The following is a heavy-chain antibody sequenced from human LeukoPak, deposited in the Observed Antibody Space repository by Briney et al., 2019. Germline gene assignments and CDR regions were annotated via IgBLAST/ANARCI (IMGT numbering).Heavy chain of an antibody. CDR1: GDSVSSISVA. Sequence: SQTLSLTCAISGDSVSSISVAWNWIRQSPSRGLEWLGRTYYRSKWYYEYAISVESRINISPDTSKNQFSLQLTSVTPEDTAVYYCSLARSEYHYGMDVWGQGTTVTVSS. J-gene: IGHJ6*02. CDR2: TYYRSKWYY. CDR3: SLARSEYHYGMDV. V-gene: IGHV6-1*01.